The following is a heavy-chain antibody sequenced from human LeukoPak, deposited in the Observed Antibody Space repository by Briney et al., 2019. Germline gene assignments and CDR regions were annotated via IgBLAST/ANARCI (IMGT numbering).Heavy chain of an antibody. CDR2: IIPILGIA. CDR1: GGTFTSYA. Sequence: SVKVSCKASGGTFTSYAISWVRQAPGRGLEWMGRIIPILGIANYAQKFQGRVTITADKSTSTAYMELSSLRSEDTAVYYCARARGYNDYWGQGTLVTVSS. D-gene: IGHD5-18*01. CDR3: ARARGYNDY. J-gene: IGHJ4*02. V-gene: IGHV1-69*04.